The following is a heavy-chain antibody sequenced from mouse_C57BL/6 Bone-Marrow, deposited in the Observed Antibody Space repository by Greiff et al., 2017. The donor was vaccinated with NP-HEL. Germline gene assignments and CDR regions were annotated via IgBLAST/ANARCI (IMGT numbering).Heavy chain of an antibody. Sequence: LVESGAELVKPGASVKMSCKASGYTFTSYWITWVKQRPGQGLEWIGDIYPGSGSTNYNEKFKSKATLTVDTSSSTAYMQLSSLTSEDSAVYYCARLIYYDYPFAYWGQGTLVTVSA. CDR3: ARLIYYDYPFAY. CDR2: IYPGSGST. CDR1: GYTFTSYW. V-gene: IGHV1-55*01. J-gene: IGHJ3*01. D-gene: IGHD2-4*01.